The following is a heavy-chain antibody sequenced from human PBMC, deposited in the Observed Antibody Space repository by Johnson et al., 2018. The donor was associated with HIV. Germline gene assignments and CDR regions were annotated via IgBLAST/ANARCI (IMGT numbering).Heavy chain of an antibody. CDR2: IWYDGSNK. V-gene: IGHV3-33*01. CDR1: GFTFSTYG. CDR3: ATALGYDAFDI. D-gene: IGHD6-13*01. Sequence: QVQLMESGGGVVQPGRSLRLSCAASGFTFSTYGMHWVRQAPGKGLEWVAVIWYDGSNKYYADSVKGRFTISRDNSKNTLHLQMNSLRAEDTAVYYCATALGYDAFDIWGQGTMVTVSS. J-gene: IGHJ3*02.